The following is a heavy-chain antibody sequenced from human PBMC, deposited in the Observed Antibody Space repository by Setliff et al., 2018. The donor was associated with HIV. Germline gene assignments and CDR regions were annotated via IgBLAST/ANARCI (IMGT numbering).Heavy chain of an antibody. D-gene: IGHD7-27*01. CDR3: ARDLPELTGRSFDP. CDR2: IYTSGST. V-gene: IGHV4-4*07. Sequence: SSETLSLTCNVSGGSISGYFWTWIRQPAGKGLEWIGRIYTSGSTNYNPSLKSLLSMSIDTSKNHFSLRLTSVTAADTAVYYCARDLPELTGRSFDPWGQGIQVTVSS. J-gene: IGHJ5*02. CDR1: GGSISGYF.